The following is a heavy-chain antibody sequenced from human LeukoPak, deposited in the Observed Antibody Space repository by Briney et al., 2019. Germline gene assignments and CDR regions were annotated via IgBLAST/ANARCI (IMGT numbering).Heavy chain of an antibody. CDR2: ISSSGSTI. Sequence: GGSLRLSCAASGFTFSSYEMNWVRQAPGKGLEWVSYISSSGSTIYYADSVKGRFTISRDNAKNSLYLQMNSLRAEDTAVYYCAGGFWSGYSTDFXYXXQGTXVTVS. CDR1: GFTFSSYE. D-gene: IGHD3-3*01. V-gene: IGHV3-48*03. CDR3: AGGFWSGYSTDFXY. J-gene: IGHJ4*02.